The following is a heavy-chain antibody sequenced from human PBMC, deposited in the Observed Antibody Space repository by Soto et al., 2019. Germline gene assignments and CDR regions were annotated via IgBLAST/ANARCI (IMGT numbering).Heavy chain of an antibody. CDR3: ASPKIAFYNWFDP. J-gene: IGHJ5*02. D-gene: IGHD3-3*02. V-gene: IGHV4-4*02. CDR1: DASISSTNW. Sequence: PSETLSLTCAVSDASISSTNWWSWVRQPPGKGLEWIGEIYHSGSTNYNPSLKSRVTISVDTSKNQFSLKLSSVTAADTAVYYCASPKIAFYNWFDPWGQGTLVTVSS. CDR2: IYHSGST.